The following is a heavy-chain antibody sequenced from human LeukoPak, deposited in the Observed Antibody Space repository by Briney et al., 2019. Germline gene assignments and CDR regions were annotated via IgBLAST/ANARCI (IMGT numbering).Heavy chain of an antibody. CDR2: ISSSGSTI. Sequence: GSLRLSCAASGFTFSSYEMSWVRQAPGKGLEWVSYISSSGSTIYYADSVKGRFTISRDYAKNSLYLQMSSLRAEDTAVYYCARIIAAAIFDYWGQGTLVTVSS. D-gene: IGHD6-13*01. CDR1: GFTFSSYE. V-gene: IGHV3-48*03. J-gene: IGHJ4*02. CDR3: ARIIAAAIFDY.